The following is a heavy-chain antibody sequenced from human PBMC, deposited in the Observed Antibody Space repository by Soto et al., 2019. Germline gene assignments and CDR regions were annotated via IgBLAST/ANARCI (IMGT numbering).Heavy chain of an antibody. V-gene: IGHV3-21*01. CDR2: ISSLSSYT. CDR1: GFTFSSYS. Sequence: GGSLRLSCAASGFTFSSYSMNWVRQAPGKGLEWVSSISSLSSYTYYADSMKGRFTISRDNAKNSLYLQMNSLRAEDTAVYYCARDRGDDKSGYYYSPDAFNIWGQGTMVTVSS. D-gene: IGHD3-22*01. CDR3: ARDRGDDKSGYYYSPDAFNI. J-gene: IGHJ3*02.